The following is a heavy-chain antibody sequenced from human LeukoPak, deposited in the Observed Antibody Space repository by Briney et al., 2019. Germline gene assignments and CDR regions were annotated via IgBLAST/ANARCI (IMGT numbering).Heavy chain of an antibody. CDR1: GGSFSGYY. J-gene: IGHJ5*02. Sequence: SETLSLTCAVYGGSFSGYYWSWIRQPPGKGLEWIGEINHSGSTNYNPSLKSRVTISVDTSKNQFSLRLSSVTAADTAVYYCARGRGWFDPWGQGTLVTVSS. CDR3: ARGRGWFDP. V-gene: IGHV4-34*01. CDR2: INHSGST.